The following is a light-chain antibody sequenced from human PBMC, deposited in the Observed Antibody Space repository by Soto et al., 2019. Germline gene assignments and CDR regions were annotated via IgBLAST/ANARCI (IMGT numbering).Light chain of an antibody. CDR3: SSYTTSNTRQIV. J-gene: IGLJ1*01. V-gene: IGLV2-14*01. Sequence: QSVLTQPASVSGSPGQSNTISCTGNNNEVCGYNYVSWYQQHPGKAPKFMIYDVSNRPSGVSNRFSGSKSGNTASLTISGLQAEDEADYYCSSYTTSNTRQIVFGTGTKVTVL. CDR1: NNEVCGYNY. CDR2: DVS.